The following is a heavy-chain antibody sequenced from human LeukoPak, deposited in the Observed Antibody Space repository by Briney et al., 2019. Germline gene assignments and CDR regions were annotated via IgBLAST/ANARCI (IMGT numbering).Heavy chain of an antibody. CDR1: GFTFSSYA. CDR3: AKDLGAAGIFDY. J-gene: IGHJ4*02. D-gene: IGHD6-13*01. V-gene: IGHV3-23*01. Sequence: GGSLRLSCAASGFTFSSYAMSWVRQAPGKGLEWVSAITGTGRSTYYADSVQGRFTIYRVNSKNTLYLQMNSLRAEDTAVYYCAKDLGAAGIFDYWGQGTLVTASS. CDR2: ITGTGRST.